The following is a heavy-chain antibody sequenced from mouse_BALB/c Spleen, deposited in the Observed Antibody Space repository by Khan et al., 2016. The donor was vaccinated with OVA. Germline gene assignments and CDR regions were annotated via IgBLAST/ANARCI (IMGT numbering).Heavy chain of an antibody. D-gene: IGHD4-1*01. CDR3: ASHLTGSFAY. CDR1: GFTFSSYS. Sequence: EVMLVESGGDLVKPGGSLKLSCAASGFTFSSYSMSWVRQIPDKRLEWVATMSSGGDYTYYPDSVKGRFTISRDNAKSTLYLQMSSLKSEDTAMYYCASHLTGSFAYWGQGTLVTVSA. V-gene: IGHV5-6*02. J-gene: IGHJ3*01. CDR2: MSSGGDYT.